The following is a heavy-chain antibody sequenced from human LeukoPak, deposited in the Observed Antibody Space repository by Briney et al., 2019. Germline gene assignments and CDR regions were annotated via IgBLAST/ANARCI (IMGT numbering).Heavy chain of an antibody. Sequence: PSETLSLTCTASGGSISTNYWNWIRQPAGKGLEWIGRIYVTGTTYYNPSLKSRLTMSVDASRNQFFLNLSSVTAADTAVYYCARGGPDLAREYFQYWGQGTLATVS. J-gene: IGHJ1*01. D-gene: IGHD5-12*01. CDR1: GGSISTNY. CDR3: ARGGPDLAREYFQY. CDR2: IYVTGTT. V-gene: IGHV4-4*07.